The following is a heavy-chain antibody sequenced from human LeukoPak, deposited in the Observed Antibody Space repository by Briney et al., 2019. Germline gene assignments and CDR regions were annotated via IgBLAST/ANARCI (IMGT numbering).Heavy chain of an antibody. Sequence: PGGSLRLSCAASGFTFSSYAMTWVRQAPGKGLEWDSFISDSETKYGDSVKGRFTVSRDNSKNTLYLEMNSLRAEDTAVYYCARGGSGTSVLYSWGQGILVTVSS. CDR1: GFTFSSYA. D-gene: IGHD2-2*01. J-gene: IGHJ4*02. CDR2: ISDSET. V-gene: IGHV3-23*01. CDR3: ARGGSGTSVLYS.